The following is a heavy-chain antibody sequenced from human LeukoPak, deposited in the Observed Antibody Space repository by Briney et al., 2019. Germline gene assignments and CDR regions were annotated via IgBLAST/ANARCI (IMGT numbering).Heavy chain of an antibody. CDR1: GGSISSGSYY. Sequence: PSETLSLTCTVSGGSISSGSYYWSWIRQPAVKGLEWIGRIYTSGSTNYNPSLKSRVTISVDTSKNQFSLKLSSVTAADTAVYYCARDATYYDILTGSYDAFDIWGQGTMVTVSS. CDR2: IYTSGST. CDR3: ARDATYYDILTGSYDAFDI. D-gene: IGHD3-9*01. J-gene: IGHJ3*02. V-gene: IGHV4-61*02.